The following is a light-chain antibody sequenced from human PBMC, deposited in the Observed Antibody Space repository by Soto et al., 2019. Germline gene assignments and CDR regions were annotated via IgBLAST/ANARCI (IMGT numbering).Light chain of an antibody. CDR3: QQTYDTLFC. J-gene: IGKJ3*01. Sequence: DISLTQSPSSLSASVGDSVTITCRASQTISRYLNWYQQRPGKAPSLLIYATFNLQTGVPSRFSGSGSGTDFTLSITGLQPEDFATYYCQQTYDTLFCFGPGTTLDLK. CDR1: QTISRY. CDR2: ATF. V-gene: IGKV1-39*01.